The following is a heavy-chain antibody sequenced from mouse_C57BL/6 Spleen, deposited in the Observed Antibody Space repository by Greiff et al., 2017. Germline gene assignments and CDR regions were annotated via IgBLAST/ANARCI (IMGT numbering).Heavy chain of an antibody. V-gene: IGHV1-82*01. CDR3: AREDGYYGSRRWYFDV. D-gene: IGHD1-1*01. J-gene: IGHJ1*03. Sequence: QVQLQQSGPELVKPGASVKISCKASGYAFSSSWMNWVKQRPGKGLEWIGRIYPGDGDTNYNGKFKGKATLTADKSSSTAYMQLSSLTSEDSAVYFCAREDGYYGSRRWYFDVWGTGTTVTVSS. CDR2: IYPGDGDT. CDR1: GYAFSSSW.